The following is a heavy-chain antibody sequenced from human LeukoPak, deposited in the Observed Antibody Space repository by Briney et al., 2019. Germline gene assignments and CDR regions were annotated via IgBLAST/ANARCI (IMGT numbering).Heavy chain of an antibody. V-gene: IGHV3-9*01. D-gene: IGHD1-26*01. CDR2: IGWNSGSI. CDR1: GFTFDDYA. CDR3: AKVSIVGAKGDSAFDI. Sequence: GGSLRLSCAASGFTFDDYAMHWVRQAPGKGLEWVSGIGWNSGSIGYADSVKGRFTISRDNAKSSLYLQMNSLRAEDTALYYCAKVSIVGAKGDSAFDIWGQGTMVTVSS. J-gene: IGHJ3*02.